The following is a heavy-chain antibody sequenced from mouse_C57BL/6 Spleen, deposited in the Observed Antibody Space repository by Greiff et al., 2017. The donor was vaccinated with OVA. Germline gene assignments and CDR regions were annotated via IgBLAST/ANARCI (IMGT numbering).Heavy chain of an antibody. CDR3: ARNSNGYYEGGFAY. Sequence: QVQLKESGPGLVQPSQSLSITCTVSGFSLTSYGVHWVRQSPGKGLEWLGVIWRGGSTDYNAAFISKLSISKDNSKSQVFFKMNSLQADDTAIYYCARNSNGYYEGGFAYWGQGTLVTVSA. CDR1: GFSLTSYG. J-gene: IGHJ3*01. V-gene: IGHV2-2*01. CDR2: IWRGGST. D-gene: IGHD2-3*01.